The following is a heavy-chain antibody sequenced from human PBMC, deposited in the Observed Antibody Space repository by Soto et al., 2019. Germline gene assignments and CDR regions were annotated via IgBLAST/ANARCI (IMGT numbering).Heavy chain of an antibody. D-gene: IGHD1-26*01. CDR3: TTYLEGPIVGASHTPPAFDY. V-gene: IGHV3-15*01. CDR2: IKSKTDGGTT. J-gene: IGHJ4*02. CDR1: GFTFSNAW. Sequence: PGGSLRLSCAASGFTFSNAWMSWVRQAPGKGLEWVGRIKSKTDGGTTDYAAPVKGRLTISRDDSKNTLYLQMNSLKTEDTAVYYCTTYLEGPIVGASHTPPAFDYWGQGTLVTVSS.